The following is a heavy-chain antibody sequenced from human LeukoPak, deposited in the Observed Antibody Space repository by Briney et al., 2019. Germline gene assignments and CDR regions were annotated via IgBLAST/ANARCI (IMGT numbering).Heavy chain of an antibody. CDR2: IKNKAGGGTT. CDR3: TRVTAYYDYGMDV. V-gene: IGHV3-15*01. CDR1: RFNFSHAW. J-gene: IGHJ6*02. Sequence: GGSLRLSCAVSRFNFSHAWMSWVRQAPGKGLEWVARIKNKAGGGTTDYAAPVKGRFTISRDDSKNTLYLQMNSLKTEDTAMYYCTRVTAYYDYGMDVWGQGTTVTVSS. D-gene: IGHD2-21*02.